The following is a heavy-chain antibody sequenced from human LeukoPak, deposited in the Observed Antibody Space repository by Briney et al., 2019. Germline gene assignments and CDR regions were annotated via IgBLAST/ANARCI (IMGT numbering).Heavy chain of an antibody. D-gene: IGHD4-23*01. CDR2: IYYSGST. CDR1: GGSISSYY. J-gene: IGHJ6*02. V-gene: IGHV4-59*01. Sequence: SETLSLTCTVSGGSISSYYWSWIRQPPGNGLEWIGYIYYSGSTTYTPSPKSRVTISVDTSKNQSRLKLSSVTAADTAVYYCARIPVETNYYYYYGMDVWGQGTTVTVSS. CDR3: ARIPVETNYYYYYGMDV.